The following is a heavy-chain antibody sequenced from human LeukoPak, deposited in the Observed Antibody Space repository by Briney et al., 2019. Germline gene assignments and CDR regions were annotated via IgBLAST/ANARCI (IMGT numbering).Heavy chain of an antibody. CDR3: ARTIVLMVYAIPGWFDP. CDR1: GGSFSGYY. J-gene: IGHJ5*02. D-gene: IGHD2-8*01. V-gene: IGHV4-34*01. CDR2: INHSGST. Sequence: PSETLSLTCAVYGGSFSGYYWSWIRQPPGKGLEWIGEINHSGSTNYNPSLKSRVTISVDTSKNQFSLKLSSVTAADTAVYYCARTIVLMVYAIPGWFDPWSQGTLVTVSS.